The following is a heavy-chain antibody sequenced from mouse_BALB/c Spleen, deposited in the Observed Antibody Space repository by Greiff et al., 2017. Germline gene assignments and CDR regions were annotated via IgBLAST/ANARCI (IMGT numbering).Heavy chain of an antibody. Sequence: VQLQQPGAELVMPGASVKMSCKASGYTFTDYWMHWVKQRPGQGLEWIGAIDTSDSYTSYNQKFKGKATLTVDESSSTAYMQLSSLTSEDSAVYYCARGYYRYDWYFDVWGAGTTVTVSS. J-gene: IGHJ1*01. CDR1: GYTFTDYW. CDR3: ARGYYRYDWYFDV. D-gene: IGHD2-14*01. V-gene: IGHV1-69*01. CDR2: IDTSDSYT.